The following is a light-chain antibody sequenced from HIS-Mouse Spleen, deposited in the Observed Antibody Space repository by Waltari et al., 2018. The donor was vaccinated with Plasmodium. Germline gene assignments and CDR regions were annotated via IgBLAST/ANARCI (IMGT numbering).Light chain of an antibody. Sequence: SYELTQPPSVSVSPGQTARITCSGDALPKKYAYWYQQKSGQAPVLVIYEDSKRRSGIPERFSGSSSGRMATLTISGAQVEDEADYYCDSTDSSGNHRVFGGGTKLTVL. V-gene: IGLV3-10*01. CDR3: DSTDSSGNHRV. CDR1: ALPKKY. CDR2: EDS. J-gene: IGLJ3*02.